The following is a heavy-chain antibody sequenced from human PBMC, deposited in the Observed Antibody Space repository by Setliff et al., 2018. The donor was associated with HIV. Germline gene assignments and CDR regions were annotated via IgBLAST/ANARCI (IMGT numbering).Heavy chain of an antibody. J-gene: IGHJ5*01. Sequence: NPSETLSLTCSVSADSVTSYSWEWIRQPPGRRLEWIGSVSTTDGATYNPSLQSRVSMSVDPSKKQVSLHLTSVTAADTAVYYCSRGSAAGTGLPPRDSWGQGILVTVSS. CDR2: VSTTDGA. V-gene: IGHV4-4*08. CDR1: ADSVTSYS. D-gene: IGHD1-1*01. CDR3: SRGSAAGTGLPPRDS.